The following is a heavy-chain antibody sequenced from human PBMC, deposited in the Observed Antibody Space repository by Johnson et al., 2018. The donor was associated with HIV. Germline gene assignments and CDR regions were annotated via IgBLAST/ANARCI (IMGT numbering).Heavy chain of an antibody. Sequence: QVQLVESGGGEVQPGGSLRLSCAASRFTFNSYDMNWVRQAPGQGLEWVAFIRYDGGSKYYADSVKGRFTLSGDNSKNTLYLQMNSLRAEDTAVYYCAKPVVPAGDDLDMYEFAFDIWGQGTMVTVSS. J-gene: IGHJ3*02. CDR2: IRYDGGSK. D-gene: IGHD2-2*01. V-gene: IGHV3-30*02. CDR3: AKPVVPAGDDLDMYEFAFDI. CDR1: RFTFNSYD.